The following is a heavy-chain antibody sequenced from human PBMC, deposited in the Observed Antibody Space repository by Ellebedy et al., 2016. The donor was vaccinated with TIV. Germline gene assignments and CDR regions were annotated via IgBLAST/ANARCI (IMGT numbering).Heavy chain of an antibody. V-gene: IGHV3-21*01. CDR2: ISSSSSYI. CDR1: GFTFSSYS. Sequence: GESLKISCAASGFTFSSYSMNWVRQAPGKGLEWVSSISSSSSYIYYADSVKGRFTISRDNAKNSLYLQMNSLRAEDTAVYYCARDHMGVIPNWYFDLWGRGTLVTVSS. CDR3: ARDHMGVIPNWYFDL. J-gene: IGHJ2*01. D-gene: IGHD3-16*02.